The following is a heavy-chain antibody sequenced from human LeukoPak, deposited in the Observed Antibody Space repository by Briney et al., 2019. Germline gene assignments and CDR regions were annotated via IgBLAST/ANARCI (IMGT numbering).Heavy chain of an antibody. J-gene: IGHJ4*02. D-gene: IGHD6-13*01. CDR3: ARLLVTEYKSGWYGHNFDH. CDR1: GYSFNSYG. Sequence: GASVKVSCKASGYSFNSYGIGWVRQAPGQGLVWMGWLSVYNGHTSYAQKFQGVFTMTTDTSTDTAYMELRSLRSDDTAVYYCARLLVTEYKSGWYGHNFDHWGQGTQVTVSS. V-gene: IGHV1-18*01. CDR2: LSVYNGHT.